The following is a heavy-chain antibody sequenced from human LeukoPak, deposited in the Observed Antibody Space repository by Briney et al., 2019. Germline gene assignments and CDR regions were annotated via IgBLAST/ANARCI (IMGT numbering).Heavy chain of an antibody. D-gene: IGHD5-18*01. CDR3: ARRGEAMDPFDY. Sequence: GESLRISCKGSGYSFTSYWISWVRQMPGKGLEWMGRIDPSDAYTNYSPSFQGHVTISSDKSIKTAYLQWSSLKASDTAMYYCARRGEAMDPFDYWGQGTLVTVSS. J-gene: IGHJ4*02. CDR1: GYSFTSYW. CDR2: IDPSDAYT. V-gene: IGHV5-10-1*01.